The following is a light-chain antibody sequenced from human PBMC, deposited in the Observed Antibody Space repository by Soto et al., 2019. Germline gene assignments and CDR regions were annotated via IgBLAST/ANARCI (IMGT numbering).Light chain of an antibody. J-gene: IGLJ1*01. V-gene: IGLV2-14*01. CDR1: ISDIGAYDY. Sequence: QSVLTQPASLSGSPGQAITISCTGTISDIGAYDYVSWFQQHPGKAPKLMISEVNNRPSGVSNRFSGYKSGNTAYLTISGLQVEAEAEYFCLSFTTTSTHVFGTGTKVTVL. CDR2: EVN. CDR3: LSFTTTSTHV.